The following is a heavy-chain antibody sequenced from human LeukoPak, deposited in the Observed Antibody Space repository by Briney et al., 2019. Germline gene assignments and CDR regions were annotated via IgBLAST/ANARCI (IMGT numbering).Heavy chain of an antibody. CDR2: MNPNSGNT. CDR1: GYTFTSYD. CDR3: ARGPTIFGVVIRTNDNWFDP. J-gene: IGHJ5*02. V-gene: IGHV1-8*01. Sequence: ASVKVSCKASGYTFTSYDINWVRQATGQGLEWMGWMNPNSGNTGYAQKFQGRVTMTRNTSISTAYMELSRLRSDDTAVYYCARGPTIFGVVIRTNDNWFDPWGQGTLVNVSS. D-gene: IGHD3-3*01.